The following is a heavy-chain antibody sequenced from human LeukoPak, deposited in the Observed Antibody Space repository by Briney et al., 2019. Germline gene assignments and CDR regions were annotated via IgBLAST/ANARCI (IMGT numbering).Heavy chain of an antibody. CDR1: GFTFSNAW. Sequence: GGSLRLSCAASGFTFSNAWMSWVRQAPGKGLEWVGRIKSKTDGGTTDYAAPVKGKFTISRDVSKNTLYLQMNSLKTEDTAVYYCTTRFVVVPAAREDYWGQGTLVTVSS. D-gene: IGHD2-2*01. J-gene: IGHJ4*02. CDR2: IKSKTDGGTT. CDR3: TTRFVVVPAAREDY. V-gene: IGHV3-15*01.